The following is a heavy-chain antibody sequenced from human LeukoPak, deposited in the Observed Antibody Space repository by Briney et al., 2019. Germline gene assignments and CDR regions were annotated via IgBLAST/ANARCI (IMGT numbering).Heavy chain of an antibody. V-gene: IGHV3-33*01. CDR2: IGHDGSSQ. J-gene: IGHJ4*02. CDR1: GFTFSIYG. Sequence: PGGSLRLSCAASGFTFSIYGMHWVRQAPGKGLEWVAVIGHDGSSQRYADSVKGQFTISRDNSQNMLYLQMNSLRVEDTAIYYCARDKGAGRYFDYWGQGILVAVSS. D-gene: IGHD3-16*02. CDR3: ARDKGAGRYFDY.